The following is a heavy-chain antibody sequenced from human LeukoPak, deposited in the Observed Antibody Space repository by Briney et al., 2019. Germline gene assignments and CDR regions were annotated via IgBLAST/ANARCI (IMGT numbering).Heavy chain of an antibody. D-gene: IGHD5-24*01. J-gene: IGHJ4*02. CDR1: AGSPSGDY. V-gene: IGHV4-34*01. CDR3: ARGGRGRGLQRGHCDY. Sequence: PETLSLTCAVYAGSPSGDYWSWIRPPPEKGLEWNGEINHIGSTNYNPSLKGRFTISVDTPKNQFSLKLSSVSAEDTPVYYCARGGRGRGLQRGHCDYWGQGTLVTVSS. CDR2: INHIGST.